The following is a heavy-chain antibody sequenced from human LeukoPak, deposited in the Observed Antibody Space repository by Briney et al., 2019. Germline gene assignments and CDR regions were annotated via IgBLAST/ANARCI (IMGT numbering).Heavy chain of an antibody. CDR3: ARGLYDSSGTYWFDP. V-gene: IGHV4-34*01. CDR2: INHSGST. Sequence: SETLSLTCAVYGGSFSGYYWSWIRQPPGKGLEWIGEINHSGSTNYNPSLKSRVTISVDTSKNQFSLKLSSVTAADTAVYYCARGLYDSSGTYWFDPWGQGTLVTVSS. J-gene: IGHJ5*02. CDR1: GGSFSGYY. D-gene: IGHD3-22*01.